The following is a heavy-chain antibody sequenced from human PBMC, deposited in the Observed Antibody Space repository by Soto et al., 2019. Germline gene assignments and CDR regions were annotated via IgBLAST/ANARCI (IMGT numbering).Heavy chain of an antibody. V-gene: IGHV4-30-2*01. J-gene: IGHJ4*02. Sequence: SETLSLTCAVSGGSISSGGYSWSWIRQPPGKGLEWIGYIYHSGSNYYNPSLKSRVTISVDRSKTQFSLKLSSVTAADTAVYYCARGRYCSSTSCSPGVYYFDYWGQGTLVTVSS. CDR1: GGSISSGGYS. CDR3: ARGRYCSSTSCSPGVYYFDY. D-gene: IGHD2-2*01. CDR2: IYHSGSN.